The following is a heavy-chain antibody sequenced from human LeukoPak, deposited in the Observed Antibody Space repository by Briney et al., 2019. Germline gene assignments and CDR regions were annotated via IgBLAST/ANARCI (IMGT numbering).Heavy chain of an antibody. Sequence: PSETLSLXCAVYGGSFSGYYWSWIRQPPGKGLEWIGEINHSGSTNYNPSLKSRVTISVDTSKNQFSLKLSSVTAADTAVYYCARGSSNFWSGPYYMDVWGKGTTVTVSS. J-gene: IGHJ6*03. D-gene: IGHD3-3*01. V-gene: IGHV4-34*01. CDR3: ARGSSNFWSGPYYMDV. CDR1: GGSFSGYY. CDR2: INHSGST.